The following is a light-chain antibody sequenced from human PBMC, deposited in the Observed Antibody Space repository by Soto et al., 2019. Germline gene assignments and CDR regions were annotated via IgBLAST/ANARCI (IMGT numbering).Light chain of an antibody. V-gene: IGKV1-5*01. Sequence: DIQMTQSPSTLSASVGDRVTITCRASQSISSWLAWYQQKPGKAPKLLIYDASSLESGVPSRFSGSGSGTEFPLTISSRQPNDFETYDYEQYNSYLWTFGQGTKVEIK. J-gene: IGKJ1*01. CDR2: DAS. CDR1: QSISSW. CDR3: EQYNSYLWT.